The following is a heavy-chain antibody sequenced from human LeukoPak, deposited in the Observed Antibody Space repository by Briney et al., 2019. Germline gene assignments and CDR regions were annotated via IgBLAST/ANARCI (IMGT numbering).Heavy chain of an antibody. V-gene: IGHV4-38-2*02. CDR2: IDHSGST. CDR1: GYSISSGYY. J-gene: IGHJ4*02. CDR3: ARRRWQRGPDVVNPFDY. D-gene: IGHD5-12*01. Sequence: PSETLSLTCTVSGYSISSGYYWGWIRQPPGKGLEWTGSIDHSGSTYYNPSLKSRITISVDTSKNQFSLKLSSVTAADTAVYYCARRRWQRGPDVVNPFDYWGQGTLVTVSS.